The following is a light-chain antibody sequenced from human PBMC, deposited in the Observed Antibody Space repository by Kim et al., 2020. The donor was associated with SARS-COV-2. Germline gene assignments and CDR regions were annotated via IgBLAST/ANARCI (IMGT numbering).Light chain of an antibody. CDR2: AAS. CDR1: QSVSYN. CDR3: QQYDKWPRT. Sequence: VSPGERATLSCTASQSVSYNLAWYQQKPGQAPKLLISAASTRATGIPVRFSGSGSGTDFTLTISSLQSEDFAVYYCQQYDKWPRTFGQGTKVDIK. J-gene: IGKJ1*01. V-gene: IGKV3-15*01.